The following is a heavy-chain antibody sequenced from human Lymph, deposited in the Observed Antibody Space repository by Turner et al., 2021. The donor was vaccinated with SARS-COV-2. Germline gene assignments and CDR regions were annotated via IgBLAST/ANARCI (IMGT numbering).Heavy chain of an antibody. J-gene: IGHJ4*02. CDR1: GYTFTGYY. V-gene: IGHV1-2*02. CDR3: ARSRDLQSMVRGVDPFDY. CDR2: INPNSGGT. D-gene: IGHD3-10*01. Sequence: QVQLAQSEAAVKKAGASVTFSCKASGYTFTGYYMHWVRQAPGQGLEWMGWINPNSGGTNYAQKCQGRVTMTRDTSISTAYMELSRLRSDDTAVYYCARSRDLQSMVRGVDPFDYWGQGTLVTVSS.